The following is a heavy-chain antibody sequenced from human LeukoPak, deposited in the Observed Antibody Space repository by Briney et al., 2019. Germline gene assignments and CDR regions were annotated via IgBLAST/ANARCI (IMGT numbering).Heavy chain of an antibody. Sequence: GASVKVSCKASGYTFTGYYMHWVRQAPGHGLEWMGWINPNSGGTNYAQKFQGRVTMTRDTSISTAYMELSRLRSDDTAVYYCASTTPYCSSTSCPTGDYWGQGTLVTVSS. CDR3: ASTTPYCSSTSCPTGDY. D-gene: IGHD2-2*01. CDR2: INPNSGGT. J-gene: IGHJ4*02. V-gene: IGHV1-2*02. CDR1: GYTFTGYY.